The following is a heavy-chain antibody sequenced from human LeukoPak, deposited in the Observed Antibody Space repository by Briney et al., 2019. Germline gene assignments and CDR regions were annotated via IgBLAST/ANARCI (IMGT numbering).Heavy chain of an antibody. J-gene: IGHJ5*02. CDR3: ARDCESSSWFNWFDP. V-gene: IGHV3-30*03. CDR2: ISYDGSNK. Sequence: GGSLRLSCAASGFTFSSYGMHWVRQAPGKGLEWVAVISYDGSNKYYADSVKGRFTISRDNSKNTLYLQMNSLRAEDTAVYYCARDCESSSWFNWFDPWGQGTLVTVSS. D-gene: IGHD6-13*01. CDR1: GFTFSSYG.